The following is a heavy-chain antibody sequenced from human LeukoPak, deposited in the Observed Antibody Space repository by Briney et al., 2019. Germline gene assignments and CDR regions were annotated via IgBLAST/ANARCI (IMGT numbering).Heavy chain of an antibody. Sequence: GGSLRLSCAASGFTFSTYAMNWVRQAPGKGLEWVSAISNSGGRTYYADSVKGRFTISRDNSKNTLYLQMNSLRAEDTAVYHCAKDRGTMVRGVIPSPNWFDPWGQGTLVAVSS. D-gene: IGHD3-10*01. V-gene: IGHV3-23*01. CDR2: ISNSGGRT. CDR3: AKDRGTMVRGVIPSPNWFDP. J-gene: IGHJ5*02. CDR1: GFTFSTYA.